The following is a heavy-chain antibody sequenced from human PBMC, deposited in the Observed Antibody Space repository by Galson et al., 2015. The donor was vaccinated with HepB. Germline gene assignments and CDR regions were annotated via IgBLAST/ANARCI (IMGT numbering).Heavy chain of an antibody. CDR2: MNPDSGNT. CDR3: ATAGYCSSTSCQYDNWFDP. Sequence: SVKVSCKASGYTFTSYDINWVRQATGQGLEWMGWMNPDSGNTGYAQKFQGRVTMTRNTSISTAYMELSSLRSEDTAVYCCATAGYCSSTSCQYDNWFDPWGQGTLVTVSS. J-gene: IGHJ5*02. D-gene: IGHD2-2*01. V-gene: IGHV1-8*01. CDR1: GYTFTSYD.